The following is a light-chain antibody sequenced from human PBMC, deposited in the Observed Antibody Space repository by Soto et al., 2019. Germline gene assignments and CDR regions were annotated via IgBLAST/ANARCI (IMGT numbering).Light chain of an antibody. J-gene: IGLJ1*01. V-gene: IGLV2-14*03. CDR3: TSYTGSTTFFV. Sequence: QSALTQPASVSGSPGQSIAISCTGVRTDVDGYDYVSWYQQHPGQAPQLIIYDVNNRPSGVSHRFSGSKSGDTASLTISGLQAEDEADYYCTSYTGSTTFFVFGTGTKVTVL. CDR1: RTDVDGYDY. CDR2: DVN.